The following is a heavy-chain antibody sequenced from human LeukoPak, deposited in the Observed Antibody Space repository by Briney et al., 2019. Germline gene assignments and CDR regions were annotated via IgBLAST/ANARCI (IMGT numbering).Heavy chain of an antibody. CDR1: GFTFSSYA. CDR2: ISGSGGTT. Sequence: GGSLRLSCAASGFTFSSYAMSWVRQAPGKGLEWVSAISGSGGTTYYADSVKGRFTISRDNSKNTLYLQMNSLRAEDTAVYYCAKGVADLYYYGMDVWGQGTTVTVSS. V-gene: IGHV3-23*01. CDR3: AKGVADLYYYGMDV. D-gene: IGHD6-19*01. J-gene: IGHJ6*02.